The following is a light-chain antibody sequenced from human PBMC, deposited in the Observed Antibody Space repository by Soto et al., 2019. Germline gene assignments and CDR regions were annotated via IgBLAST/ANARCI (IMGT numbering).Light chain of an antibody. V-gene: IGKV1-5*03. CDR3: QQYNSYPYT. J-gene: IGKJ2*01. CDR1: QSISSW. Sequence: DIQMTQSPSTLSASVGDRVTITCRASQSISSWLAWYQQKPGKAPKLLIYKASSLESGVPSRFSGSGSGTEFTRTISSLQPDEFAADYCQQYNSYPYTFGQGTKLEIK. CDR2: KAS.